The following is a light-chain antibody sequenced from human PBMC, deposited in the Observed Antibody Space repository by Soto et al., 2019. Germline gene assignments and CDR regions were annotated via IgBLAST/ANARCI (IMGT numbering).Light chain of an antibody. J-gene: IGLJ1*01. CDR1: SSDVGDYNY. Sequence: QSALTQPPSVSGSPGQSVTISCTGTSSDVGDYNYVSWYQQHPGKAPKLMIFDVSNRPSGVSNRFSGSKSGNTASLTISELQAEDEADYYCSSYTSSSTYVFGTGTKVTVL. CDR2: DVS. V-gene: IGLV2-14*01. CDR3: SSYTSSSTYV.